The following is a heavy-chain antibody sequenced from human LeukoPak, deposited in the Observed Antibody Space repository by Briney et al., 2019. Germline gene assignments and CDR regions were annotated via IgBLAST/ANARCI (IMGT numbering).Heavy chain of an antibody. D-gene: IGHD3-22*01. J-gene: IGHJ4*02. CDR3: ARAEYYYDSSGYPTH. CDR1: GFTFSSYS. Sequence: GGSLRLSCAASGFTFSSYSMNWVRQAPGKGLEWVSSISSSSSYIYYADSVKGRFTISGDNAKNSLYLQMNSLRAEDTAVYYCARAEYYYDSSGYPTHWGQGTLVTVSS. V-gene: IGHV3-21*01. CDR2: ISSSSSYI.